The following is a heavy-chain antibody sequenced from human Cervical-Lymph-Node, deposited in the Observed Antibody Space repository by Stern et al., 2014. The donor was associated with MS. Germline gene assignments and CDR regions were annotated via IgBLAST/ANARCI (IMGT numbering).Heavy chain of an antibody. CDR1: GFSLVTRGVR. CDR2: IDWTGKT. CDR3: ARMMGSGYRHYFDY. Sequence: ESGPALVKPTQTLTLTCTFSGFSLVTRGVRVSWIRQPPGKALEWLASIDWTGKTYYNPYLMTRVTISQDTSKNQVVLTMTNVDPVDTATYYCARMMGSGYRHYFDYWGQGTPVTVS. D-gene: IGHD3-3*01. J-gene: IGHJ4*02. V-gene: IGHV2-70*04.